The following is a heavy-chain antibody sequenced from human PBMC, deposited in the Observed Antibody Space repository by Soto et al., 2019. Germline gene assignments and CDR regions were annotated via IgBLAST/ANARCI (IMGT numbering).Heavy chain of an antibody. CDR3: ARREIQGPIDY. CDR1: GYSISSSNW. J-gene: IGHJ4*02. V-gene: IGHV4-28*01. Sequence: SETLSLTCAFSGYSISSSNWWGWIRQPPGKGLEWIGYIYYSGTTYYNPSLKSRVTMSVDTSKNQFSLKLTSVTAVDTAVYYCARREIQGPIDYWGQGALVTVSS. D-gene: IGHD1-26*01. CDR2: IYYSGTT.